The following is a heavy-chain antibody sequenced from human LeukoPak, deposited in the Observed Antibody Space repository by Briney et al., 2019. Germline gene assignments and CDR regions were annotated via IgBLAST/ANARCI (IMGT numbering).Heavy chain of an antibody. D-gene: IGHD4-17*01. CDR1: GFTFSSYS. J-gene: IGHJ4*02. CDR2: ISSSSSYI. Sequence: GGSLRLSCAASGFTFSSYSMNWVRQAPGKGLGWVSSISSSSSYIYYADSVKGRFTISRDNAKNSLYLQVNSLRAEDTAVYYCARAPDDYGDYVRWGQGTLVTVSS. V-gene: IGHV3-21*01. CDR3: ARAPDDYGDYVR.